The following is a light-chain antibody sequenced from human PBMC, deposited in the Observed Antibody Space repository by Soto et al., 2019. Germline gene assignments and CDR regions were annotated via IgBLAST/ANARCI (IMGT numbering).Light chain of an antibody. CDR2: GAS. CDR1: QSVSSSY. V-gene: IGKV3-20*01. J-gene: IGKJ4*01. CDR3: QQYGSSPLT. Sequence: EIVLTQSPGTLSLSPGERATLSCRASQSVSSSYLAWYQQKPGQAPRLLIDGASSRATGIPDRFSGSGSGTDFTLTISRLEPEDFAVYYCQQYGSSPLTFGGGTKVDNK.